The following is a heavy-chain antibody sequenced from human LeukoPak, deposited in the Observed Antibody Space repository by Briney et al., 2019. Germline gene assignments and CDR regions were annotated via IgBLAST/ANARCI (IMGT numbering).Heavy chain of an antibody. CDR3: ARWGCGGDCYLFDY. D-gene: IGHD2-21*02. CDR2: INPNSGGT. CDR1: GYTFTGYY. J-gene: IGHJ4*02. V-gene: IGHV1-2*02. Sequence: GASVKVSCKASGYTFTGYYMHWVRQAPGQGLEWMGWINPNSGGTNYAQKFQGRVTMNRDTSISTAYMELSRLRSDDTAVYYCARWGCGGDCYLFDYWGQGTLVTVSS.